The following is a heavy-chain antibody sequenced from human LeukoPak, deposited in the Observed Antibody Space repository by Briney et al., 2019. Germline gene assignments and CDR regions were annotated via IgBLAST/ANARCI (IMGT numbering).Heavy chain of an antibody. J-gene: IGHJ4*02. CDR1: GFTFSSYG. D-gene: IGHD2-2*01. Sequence: GRSLRLSCAASGFTFSSYGMHWVRQAPGKGLEWVAVISYDGSNKYYADSVKGRFTISRDNSKNTLYLQMNSLRAEDTAVYYCARPHAGELVPAYFDYWGQGTLVTVSS. V-gene: IGHV3-30-3*01. CDR3: ARPHAGELVPAYFDY. CDR2: ISYDGSNK.